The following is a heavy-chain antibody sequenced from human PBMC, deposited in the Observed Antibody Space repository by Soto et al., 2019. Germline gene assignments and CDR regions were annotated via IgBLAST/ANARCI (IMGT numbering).Heavy chain of an antibody. D-gene: IGHD1-20*01. Sequence: PSQTLSLTCVISGDSVSSNSAAWNWIRQSPSRGLEWLGRTYYRSKWYNDYAVSVKSRITINPDTSKNQFSLHLNSLTPEDTAVYYCAREGLGGITLVTAYYGMDVWGQGTTVTVSS. J-gene: IGHJ6*02. CDR3: AREGLGGITLVTAYYGMDV. CDR2: TYYRSKWYN. CDR1: GDSVSSNSAA. V-gene: IGHV6-1*01.